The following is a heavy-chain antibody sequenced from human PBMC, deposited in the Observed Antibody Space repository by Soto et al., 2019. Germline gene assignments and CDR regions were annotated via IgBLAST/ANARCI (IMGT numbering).Heavy chain of an antibody. V-gene: IGHV1-24*01. J-gene: IGHJ4*02. CDR1: GYTLTELS. Sequence: GASVKVPCKVSGYTLTELSMHWVRQAPGKGLEWMGGFDPEDGETIYAQKFQGRVTMTEDTSTDTAYMELSSLRSEDTAVYYCAPSKGVGATLDYWGQGTLVTVSS. CDR3: APSKGVGATLDY. D-gene: IGHD1-26*01. CDR2: FDPEDGET.